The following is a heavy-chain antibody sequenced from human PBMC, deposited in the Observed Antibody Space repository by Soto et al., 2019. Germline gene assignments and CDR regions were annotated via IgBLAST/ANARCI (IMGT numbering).Heavy chain of an antibody. CDR2: MSYDGRNK. Sequence: GGSLRLSCVASGFTFSSFAMHWVRQAPGKGLEWVAVMSYDGRNKNYADSVKGRVTISRDNSKDTLYLQMNSLRAEDTAVYYCAKVKGIAAGWGMDVWGQGTAVTVSS. CDR3: AKVKGIAAGWGMDV. J-gene: IGHJ6*02. V-gene: IGHV3-30*04. D-gene: IGHD6-13*01. CDR1: GFTFSSFA.